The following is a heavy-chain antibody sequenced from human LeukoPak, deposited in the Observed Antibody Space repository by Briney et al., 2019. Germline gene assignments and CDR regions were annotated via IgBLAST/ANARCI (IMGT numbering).Heavy chain of an antibody. J-gene: IGHJ4*02. CDR2: TYYRSKWYN. CDR1: GDSVSSSSAA. D-gene: IGHD1-26*01. Sequence: SQTLSLTCAISGDSVSSSSAAWNWIRQSPSIGLEWLGSTYYRSKWYNDYALSVIGRISVNPDTPENQFSLQLNSVTPEDTAVYYCARGGSYSFDYWGQGTLVTVSS. V-gene: IGHV6-1*01. CDR3: ARGGSYSFDY.